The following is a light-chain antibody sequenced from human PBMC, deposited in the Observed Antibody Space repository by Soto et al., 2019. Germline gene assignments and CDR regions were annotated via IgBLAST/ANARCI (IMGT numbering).Light chain of an antibody. CDR2: EVS. CDR3: SSYAGSNNLV. CDR1: SSDVGNYNY. J-gene: IGLJ2*01. V-gene: IGLV2-8*01. Sequence: QSVLTQPPSASGSPGQSVTISCTGTSSDVGNYNYVSWYQQHPGKAPKLMIYEVSKRPSGVPDRFSGSKSGNTASLTVSGLQAEDEADYYCSSYAGSNNLVFGGGTKLTV.